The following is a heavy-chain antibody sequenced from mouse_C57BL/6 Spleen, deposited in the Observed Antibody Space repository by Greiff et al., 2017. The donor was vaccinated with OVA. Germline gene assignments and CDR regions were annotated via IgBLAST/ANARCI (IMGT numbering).Heavy chain of an antibody. J-gene: IGHJ4*01. CDR2: INPNYGTT. CDR3: AREGDYYGSSYVYYYAMDY. D-gene: IGHD1-1*01. Sequence: EVKLMESGPELVKPGASVKISCKASGYSFTDYNMNWVKQSNGKSLEWIGVINPNYGTTSYNQKFKGKATLTVDQSSSTAYMQLNSLTSEDSAVYYCAREGDYYGSSYVYYYAMDYWGQGTSVTVSS. V-gene: IGHV1-39*01. CDR1: GYSFTDYN.